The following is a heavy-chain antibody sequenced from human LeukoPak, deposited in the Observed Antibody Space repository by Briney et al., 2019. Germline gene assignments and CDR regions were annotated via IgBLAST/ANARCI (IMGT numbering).Heavy chain of an antibody. J-gene: IGHJ4*02. V-gene: IGHV3-23*01. CDR2: ISGSGVT. CDR3: AKSVTVTTFGYFDY. Sequence: GGSLRLSCAASGFTFSTSAMTWVRQAPGKGLEWVSGISGSGVTDYADSVKGRFTISRDNSKNTLYLQMNSLRAEDTALYYCAKSVTVTTFGYFDYWGQGTLVTVSS. CDR1: GFTFSTSA. D-gene: IGHD4-17*01.